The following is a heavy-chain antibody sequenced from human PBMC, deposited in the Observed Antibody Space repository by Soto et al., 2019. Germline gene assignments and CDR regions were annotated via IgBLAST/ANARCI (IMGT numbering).Heavy chain of an antibody. V-gene: IGHV4-59*01. CDR2: IFYSGHL. Sequence: SETLSLTCAVSGTSFGTYYWSWIRQPPGKGLEWIGYIFYSGHLRYNPSLKSRLTISVDPPTNQTSLRLTSVTAADTAVYWCARDPVDGYAFFDSWGQGVLVTVS. CDR3: ARDPVDGYAFFDS. CDR1: GTSFGTYY. J-gene: IGHJ5*02. D-gene: IGHD5-12*01.